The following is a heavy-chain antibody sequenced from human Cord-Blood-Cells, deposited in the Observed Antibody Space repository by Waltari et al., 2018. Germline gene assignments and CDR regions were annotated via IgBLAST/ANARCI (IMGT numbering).Heavy chain of an antibody. CDR1: GGSFSGYY. Sequence: QVQLQQWGAGLLKPSETLSLTCAVYGGSFSGYYWSWIRQPPGKGLEWIEEINHSGSTNYNPSLKSRVTISVDTSKNQFSLKLSSVTAADTAVYYCARGRITIFGVVIMGWFDPWGQGTLVTVSS. V-gene: IGHV4-34*01. CDR2: INHSGST. CDR3: ARGRITIFGVVIMGWFDP. J-gene: IGHJ5*02. D-gene: IGHD3-3*01.